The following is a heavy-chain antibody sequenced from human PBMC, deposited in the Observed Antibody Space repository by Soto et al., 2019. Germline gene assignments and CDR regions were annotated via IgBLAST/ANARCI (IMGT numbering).Heavy chain of an antibody. Sequence: TSETLSLTCTVSGGSISGYYWSWIRQPPGKGLEWIGYIYYSGSTNYNPSLKSRVTISVDTSKNQFSLQLNSVTPEDTAVYYCAKSTSHWDWFDPWGQGTLVTVSS. V-gene: IGHV4-59*12. CDR2: IYYSGST. CDR1: GGSISGYY. D-gene: IGHD2-2*01. CDR3: AKSTSHWDWFDP. J-gene: IGHJ5*02.